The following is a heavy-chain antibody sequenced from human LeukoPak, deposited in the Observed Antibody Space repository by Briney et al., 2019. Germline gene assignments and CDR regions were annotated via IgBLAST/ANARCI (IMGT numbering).Heavy chain of an antibody. CDR3: ATDLPTPGYYTGSGFDY. CDR1: GGSFSSYA. D-gene: IGHD3-3*01. CDR2: FDPEDGET. Sequence: ASVKVSCKASGGSFSSYAISWVRQAPGQGLEWRGGFDPEDGETIYAQKFQGRVTMTEDTSTDTAYMELSSLRSEDTAVYYCATDLPTPGYYTGSGFDYWGQGTLVTVSS. J-gene: IGHJ4*02. V-gene: IGHV1-24*01.